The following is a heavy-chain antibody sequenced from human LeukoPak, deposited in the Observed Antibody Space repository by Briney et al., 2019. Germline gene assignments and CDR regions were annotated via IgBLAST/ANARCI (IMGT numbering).Heavy chain of an antibody. Sequence: GGSLRLSCAASGFTFSDYYMTWIRQAPGKGLEWVSYIGSSGSIIHYADSVKGRFTISRDNAKNSLYLQMNTLRAKGTAVYYCARVRSSGSPLDYWGQGTLVTVSS. CDR1: GFTFSDYY. J-gene: IGHJ4*02. CDR3: ARVRSSGSPLDY. CDR2: IGSSGSII. V-gene: IGHV3-11*01. D-gene: IGHD3-22*01.